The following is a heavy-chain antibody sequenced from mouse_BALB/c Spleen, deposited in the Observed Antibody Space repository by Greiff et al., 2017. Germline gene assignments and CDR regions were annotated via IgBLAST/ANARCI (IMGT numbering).Heavy chain of an antibody. Sequence: EVHLVESGGGLVKPGGSLKLSCAASGFTFSSYAMSWVRQTPEKRLEWVASISSGGSTYYPDSVKGRFTISRDNARNILYLQMSSLRSEDTAMYYCARDYGYSYYAMDYWGQGTSVTVSS. J-gene: IGHJ4*01. CDR3: ARDYGYSYYAMDY. D-gene: IGHD1-2*01. V-gene: IGHV5-6-5*01. CDR1: GFTFSSYA. CDR2: ISSGGST.